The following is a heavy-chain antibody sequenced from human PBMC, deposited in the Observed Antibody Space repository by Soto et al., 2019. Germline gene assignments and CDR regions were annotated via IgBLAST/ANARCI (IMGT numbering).Heavy chain of an antibody. CDR2: IYWDDDK. CDR3: AHRILSTVVGLVTTTASYFDF. Sequence: QITLNESGPTVVKPAETLTLTCTFSGFSLTTSVEGVGWIRQSPGKSPERLALIYWDDDKRYSASLKSRLTLAKSTSKNQVVLTMASVDPADTGTYYFAHRILSTVVGLVTTTASYFDFWGQGTPVVVSS. D-gene: IGHD3-3*01. CDR1: GFSLTTSVEG. J-gene: IGHJ4*02. V-gene: IGHV2-5*02.